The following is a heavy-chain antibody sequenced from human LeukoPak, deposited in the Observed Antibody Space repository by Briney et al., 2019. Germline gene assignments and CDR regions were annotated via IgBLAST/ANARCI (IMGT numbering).Heavy chain of an antibody. CDR3: ARTLTIFGVAEEFDAFDI. J-gene: IGHJ3*02. Sequence: GESLKISCKGSGYSFTSYWIGWVRQMPVKGLEWMGIIYPGDSDTRYSPSFQGQVTISADKCISTAYLQWSSLKASDTAMYYCARTLTIFGVAEEFDAFDIWGQGTMVTVSS. CDR1: GYSFTSYW. D-gene: IGHD3-3*01. V-gene: IGHV5-51*01. CDR2: IYPGDSDT.